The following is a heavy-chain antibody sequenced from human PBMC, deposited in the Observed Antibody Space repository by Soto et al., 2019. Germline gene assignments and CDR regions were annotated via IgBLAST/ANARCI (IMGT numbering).Heavy chain of an antibody. Sequence: SVKVSCKASGGTFSSYAISWVRQAPGQGLEWMGGIIPIFGTANYAQKFQGRVTITADESTSTAYMELSSLRSEDTAVYYCARGGLGYCSSTSCYVFDYWGQGTLVTVSS. CDR2: IIPIFGTA. J-gene: IGHJ4*02. CDR3: ARGGLGYCSSTSCYVFDY. D-gene: IGHD2-2*01. V-gene: IGHV1-69*13. CDR1: GGTFSSYA.